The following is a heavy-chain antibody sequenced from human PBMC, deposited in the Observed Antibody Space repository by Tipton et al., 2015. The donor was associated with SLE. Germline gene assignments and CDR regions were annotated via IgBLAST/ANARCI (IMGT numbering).Heavy chain of an antibody. CDR2: IYYSGSN. D-gene: IGHD3-22*01. CDR3: ARDPDYYDSSGSDY. CDR1: GGSISSSSYY. J-gene: IGHJ4*02. V-gene: IGHV4-39*07. Sequence: LRLSCTVSGGSISSSSYYWGWIRQPPGKGLEWIGSIYYSGSNYYNPSLKSRVTISVDTSKNQFSLKLSSVTAADTAVYYCARDPDYYDSSGSDYWGQGTLVTVSS.